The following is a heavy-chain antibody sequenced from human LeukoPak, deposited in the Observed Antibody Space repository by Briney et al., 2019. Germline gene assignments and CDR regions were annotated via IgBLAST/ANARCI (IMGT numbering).Heavy chain of an antibody. D-gene: IGHD5-18*01. CDR2: ISYDGSNK. J-gene: IGHJ4*02. Sequence: GGSLRLSCGASGFTFSSYAMHWVRQAPGKGLEWVAVISYDGSNKYYADSVKGRFTISRDNSKNTLYLRMNSLRAEDTAVYYCARELNSYGDDYWGQGTLVTVSS. CDR3: ARELNSYGDDY. V-gene: IGHV3-30-3*01. CDR1: GFTFSSYA.